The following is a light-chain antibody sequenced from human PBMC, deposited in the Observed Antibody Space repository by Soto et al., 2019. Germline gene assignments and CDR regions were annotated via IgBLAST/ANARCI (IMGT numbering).Light chain of an antibody. CDR3: QQSCNWPRT. CDR2: GAS. J-gene: IGKJ1*01. Sequence: EIVMTHSPATLSVCPWERVTLSCRASQFISNSLARYQQRPGQPPRLLIYGASTRAAGISARFSGSGSGTELTLTISSLQSEDFAVYYRQQSCNWPRTFGQGTKVDIK. CDR1: QFISNS. V-gene: IGKV3-15*01.